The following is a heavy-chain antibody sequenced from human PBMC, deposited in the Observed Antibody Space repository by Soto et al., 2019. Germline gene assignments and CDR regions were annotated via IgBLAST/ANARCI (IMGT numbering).Heavy chain of an antibody. J-gene: IGHJ4*02. CDR3: AGGYCSSTSCYQNFDY. CDR2: IYYSGST. Sequence: SQTLSLTCTVSGGSISSSSYYWGWIRQPPGKGLEWIGSIYYSGSTYYNPSLKSRVTISVDTSNNQFSLKLSSVTAADTAVYYCAGGYCSSTSCYQNFDYWGQGTLVTVSS. V-gene: IGHV4-39*01. CDR1: GGSISSSSYY. D-gene: IGHD2-2*01.